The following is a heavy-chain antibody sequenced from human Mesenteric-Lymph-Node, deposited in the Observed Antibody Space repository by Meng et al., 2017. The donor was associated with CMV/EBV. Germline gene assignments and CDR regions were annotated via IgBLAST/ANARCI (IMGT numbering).Heavy chain of an antibody. CDR1: GFTFDSYA. CDR2: IYGGGSST. CDR3: AKDRTDTAMIIK. D-gene: IGHD5-18*01. Sequence: GGSLRLSCAASGFTFDSYAMSWVRQAPGKGLEWVSLIYGGGSSTYYADSVKGRFTISRDDSKSTLFLQMTSLRVEDTAVYYCAKDRTDTAMIIKWGQGTLVTVSS. V-gene: IGHV3-23*03. J-gene: IGHJ4*02.